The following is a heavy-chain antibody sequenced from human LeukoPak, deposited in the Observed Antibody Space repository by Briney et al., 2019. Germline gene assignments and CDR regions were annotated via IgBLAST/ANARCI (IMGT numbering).Heavy chain of an antibody. D-gene: IGHD6-13*01. CDR3: ARHVGSSWYQWIDY. CDR2: VHYSAST. J-gene: IGHJ4*02. V-gene: IGHV4-39*01. CDR1: GHSTSSRSYY. Sequence: TLSLTCHLCGHSTSSRSYYWGSIRQPPRKGWHPIQRVHYSASTYYNPSLKSRVTISVETSKNQFSLKLSTVTAADTAVYYCARHVGSSWYQWIDYWGQGTLVTVSS.